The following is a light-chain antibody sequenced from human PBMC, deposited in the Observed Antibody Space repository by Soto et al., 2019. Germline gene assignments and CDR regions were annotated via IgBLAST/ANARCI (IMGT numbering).Light chain of an antibody. V-gene: IGLV1-47*01. Sequence: QSVVTQPPSASGTPGQRVPISCSGGSSNIGSNYVYWYQQLPGTAPKLLIYKNSQRPSGVPDRFSGSKSGTSASLAISGLRSEDEADYYGATWDDSLTGPVFGGGTKLTVL. CDR3: ATWDDSLTGPV. J-gene: IGLJ2*01. CDR2: KNS. CDR1: SSNIGSNY.